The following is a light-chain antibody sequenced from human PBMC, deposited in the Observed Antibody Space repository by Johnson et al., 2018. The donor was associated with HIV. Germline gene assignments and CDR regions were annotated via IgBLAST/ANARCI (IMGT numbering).Light chain of an antibody. Sequence: QSVLTQPPSVSAAPGQKVTISCSGSSSNIGNNYVSWYQQLPGTAPKLLIYDNNKRPSVIPDRFSGSKSGTSAHMGLTGLQTGDEADYYCGTWDSSLSAHYVFGTGTKVTVL. J-gene: IGLJ1*01. CDR3: GTWDSSLSAHYV. V-gene: IGLV1-51*01. CDR2: DNN. CDR1: SSNIGNNY.